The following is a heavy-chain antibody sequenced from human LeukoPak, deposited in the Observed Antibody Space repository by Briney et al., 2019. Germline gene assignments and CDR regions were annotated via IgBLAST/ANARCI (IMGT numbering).Heavy chain of an antibody. D-gene: IGHD3-22*01. Sequence: SETLSLTCTVSGGSISSSNFYWGWIRQPPGKGLEWFGSIYYSGSTYYNPSLKSRITISVDTSKNQSSLKLSSVTAADTAVYYCARHRGGHYYGSSGFYYLDWGQGTLVTVSS. V-gene: IGHV4-39*01. CDR1: GGSISSSNFY. J-gene: IGHJ4*02. CDR2: IYYSGST. CDR3: ARHRGGHYYGSSGFYYLD.